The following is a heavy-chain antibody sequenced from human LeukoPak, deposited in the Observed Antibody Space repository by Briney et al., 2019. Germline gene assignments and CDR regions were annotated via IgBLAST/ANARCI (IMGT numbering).Heavy chain of an antibody. J-gene: IGHJ4*02. CDR1: GYTFTSYA. V-gene: IGHV1-3*01. Sequence: ASVKVSCKASGYTFTSYAMHWVRQAPGQRLEWMGWINAGNGNTKYSQKFQGRVTITRDTSASTAYMELSSLRSEDTAVYYCARVYPYGRGPYDYWGQGPLVTVSS. CDR2: INAGNGNT. CDR3: ARVYPYGRGPYDY. D-gene: IGHD2-2*02.